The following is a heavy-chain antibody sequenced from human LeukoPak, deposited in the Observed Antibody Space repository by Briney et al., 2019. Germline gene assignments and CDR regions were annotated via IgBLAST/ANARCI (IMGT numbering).Heavy chain of an antibody. CDR2: IRYDGSNK. Sequence: GGSLRLSCAASGFTFSSYGMHWVRQAPGKGLEWVAFIRYDGSNKYYADSVKGRFTISRDNSKNTLYLQMNSLRAEDTAVYYCAKGGTTVTTGLFDHWGQGTLVTVSS. D-gene: IGHD4-17*01. V-gene: IGHV3-30*02. J-gene: IGHJ4*02. CDR3: AKGGTTVTTGLFDH. CDR1: GFTFSSYG.